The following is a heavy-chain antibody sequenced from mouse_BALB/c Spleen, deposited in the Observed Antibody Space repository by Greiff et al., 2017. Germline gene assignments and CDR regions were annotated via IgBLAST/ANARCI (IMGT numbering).Heavy chain of an antibody. J-gene: IGHJ2*01. CDR2: IDPSDSET. CDR1: GYSFTSYW. Sequence: QVQLQQSGPQLVRPGASVKISCKASGYSFTSYWMHWVKQRPGQGLEWIGMIDPSDSETRLNQKFKDKATLTVDKSSSTAYMQLSSPTSEDSAVYYCAREGTARATDYWGQGTTLTVSS. CDR3: AREGTARATDY. V-gene: IGHV1S127*01. D-gene: IGHD3-2*01.